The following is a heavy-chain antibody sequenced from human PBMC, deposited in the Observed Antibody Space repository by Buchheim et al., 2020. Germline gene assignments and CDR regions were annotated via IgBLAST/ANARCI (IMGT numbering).Heavy chain of an antibody. V-gene: IGHV4-59*08. CDR1: GGSISSYY. CDR2: IYYSGST. D-gene: IGHD3-22*01. Sequence: QVQLQESGPGLVKPSETLSLTCTVSGGSISSYYWSWIRQPPGKGLEWIGYIYYSGSTNYNPSLKSRVTISVDTSKNQFSLKLSSVTAADTAVYYCARHIYYGSSGLGFDYWGQGTL. J-gene: IGHJ4*02. CDR3: ARHIYYGSSGLGFDY.